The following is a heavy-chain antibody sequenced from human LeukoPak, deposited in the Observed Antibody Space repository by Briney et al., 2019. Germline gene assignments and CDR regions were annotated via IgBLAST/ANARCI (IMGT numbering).Heavy chain of an antibody. V-gene: IGHV1-18*01. CDR1: GYTFTSYG. D-gene: IGHD5-24*01. Sequence: ASVKVSCNASGYTFTSYGISWVRQAPGQGLEWMGWISAYNGNTNYAQKLQGRVTMTTDTSTSTAYMELRSLRSDDTAVYYCARVEMATILAWGFDYWGQGTLVTVSS. J-gene: IGHJ4*02. CDR2: ISAYNGNT. CDR3: ARVEMATILAWGFDY.